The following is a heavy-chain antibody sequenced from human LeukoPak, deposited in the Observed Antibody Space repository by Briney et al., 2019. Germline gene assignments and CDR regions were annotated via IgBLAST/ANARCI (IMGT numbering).Heavy chain of an antibody. Sequence: PGGSLRLSCAASGFTFSSYAMSWVRQAPGKGLEWVSTISNSDSNTYYTDSVKGRFTISRDNSKNTLYLQMNCLTADDTAIYYCGKATGTLGNWGQGTLVTVSS. CDR1: GFTFSSYA. CDR3: GKATGTLGN. J-gene: IGHJ4*02. D-gene: IGHD1-14*01. CDR2: ISNSDSNT. V-gene: IGHV3-23*01.